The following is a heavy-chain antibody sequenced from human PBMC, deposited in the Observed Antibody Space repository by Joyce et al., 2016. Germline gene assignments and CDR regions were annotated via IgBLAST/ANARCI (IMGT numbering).Heavy chain of an antibody. CDR3: MNGDRALGY. Sequence: QVQLVESGVGFVQPGGSLRLSCAASGFSFSDYYMNWIRPAPGRGLGWVSYISPSGYTNYADSVKGRFTISRDNARNSLSLQVNRLRAEDTAVYYCMNGDRALGYWGQGTLVIVSS. J-gene: IGHJ4*02. CDR2: ISPSGYT. CDR1: GFSFSDYY. D-gene: IGHD4-17*01. V-gene: IGHV3-11*06.